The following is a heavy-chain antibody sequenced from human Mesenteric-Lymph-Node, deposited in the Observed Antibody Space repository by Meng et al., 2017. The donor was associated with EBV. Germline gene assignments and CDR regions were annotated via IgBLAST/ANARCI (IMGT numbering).Heavy chain of an antibody. CDR2: IYYSGST. CDR1: GGSISSGGYY. CDR3: ARGATSVFDL. Sequence: QVQLQESGPGLVKPSQTLSLTCAVSGGSISSGGYYWSWIRQPPGKGLEWIGYIYYSGSTYYNPSLKSRLTISLDTSKNQFSLKLSSVTPEDTAVYYCARGATSVFDLWGRGTLVTVSS. V-gene: IGHV4-30-4*01. J-gene: IGHJ2*01.